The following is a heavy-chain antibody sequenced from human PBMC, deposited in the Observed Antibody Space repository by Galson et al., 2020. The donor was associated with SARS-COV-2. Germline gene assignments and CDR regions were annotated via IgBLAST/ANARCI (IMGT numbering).Heavy chain of an antibody. CDR2: ISYDGSNK. D-gene: IGHD2-15*01. J-gene: IGHJ5*02. CDR1: GFTFSSYG. CDR3: AKDLLPPYLYCSGGSCYSPPWFDP. Sequence: GESLKISCAASGFTFSSYGMHWVRQAPGKGLEWVAVISYDGSNKYYADSVKGRFTISRDNSKNTLYLKMNSLRAEDTAVYYCAKDLLPPYLYCSGGSCYSPPWFDPWGQGTLVTVSS. V-gene: IGHV3-30*18.